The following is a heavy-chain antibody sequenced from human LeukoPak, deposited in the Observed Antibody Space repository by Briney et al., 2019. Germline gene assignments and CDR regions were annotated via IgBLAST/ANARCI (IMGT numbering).Heavy chain of an antibody. J-gene: IGHJ4*02. CDR2: IYSGGST. CDR3: AKDISYGDYVGIY. Sequence: GGSLRLSCAASGFTVSSSYMSWVRQAPGKGLEWVSVIYSGGSTYYAVSVKGRFTISRDNSKNTLYLQMNSLRAEDTAVYYCAKDISYGDYVGIYWGQGTLVTVSS. CDR1: GFTVSSSY. D-gene: IGHD4-17*01. V-gene: IGHV3-53*01.